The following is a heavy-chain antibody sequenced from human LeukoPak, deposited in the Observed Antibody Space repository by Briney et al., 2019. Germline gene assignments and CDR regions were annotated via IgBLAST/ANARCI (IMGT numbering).Heavy chain of an antibody. CDR1: GYTFTTYS. Sequence: ASVKVSCKASGYTFTTYSISWVRQAPGQGLEWMGWISTYNGNKKYPQKLQDRVIMTTDTSTSTDYMELRSLTSDDTAVYYCARDPELRLFDYWGQGTLVTVSS. CDR3: ARDPELRLFDY. J-gene: IGHJ4*02. V-gene: IGHV1-18*01. D-gene: IGHD1-26*01. CDR2: ISTYNGNK.